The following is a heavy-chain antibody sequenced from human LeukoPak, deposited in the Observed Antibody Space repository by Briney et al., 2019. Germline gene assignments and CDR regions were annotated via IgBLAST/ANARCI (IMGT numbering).Heavy chain of an antibody. Sequence: ASVKVSCKTSGYTFTNYDINWVRQAPGQGLEWMGIINPSAGSTTYAQKFQGRVTMTRDTSTSTVDMELSSLGSEDTAVYYCARDLTGDPHYYFYYGMDVWGQGTTVTVSS. CDR1: GYTFTNYD. D-gene: IGHD7-27*01. CDR3: ARDLTGDPHYYFYYGMDV. J-gene: IGHJ6*02. CDR2: INPSAGST. V-gene: IGHV1-46*01.